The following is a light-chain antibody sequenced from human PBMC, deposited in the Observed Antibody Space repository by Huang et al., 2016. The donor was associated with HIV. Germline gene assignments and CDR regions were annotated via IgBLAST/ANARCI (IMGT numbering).Light chain of an antibody. CDR2: DAA. CDR3: QQRSNRPLT. CDR1: QSVNTF. V-gene: IGKV3-11*01. J-gene: IGKJ4*01. Sequence: EIVLTQSPATLSLSPGERATLSCRASQSVNTFLAWYQKKPGQAPRLLIYDAANRATGIPARFSGSGSGTDFTLTISSLEPEDFAVYYCQQRSNRPLTFGGGTKVEIK.